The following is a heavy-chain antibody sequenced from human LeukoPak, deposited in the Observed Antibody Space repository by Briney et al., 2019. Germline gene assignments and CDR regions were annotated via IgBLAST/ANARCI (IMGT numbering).Heavy chain of an antibody. CDR1: GYTFTSYD. CDR3: ASKRVWFGELLSPYGMDV. D-gene: IGHD3-10*01. CDR2: MNPNSGNT. J-gene: IGHJ6*02. Sequence: ASVKVSCKASGYTFTSYDINWVRQATGQGLEWMGWMNPNSGNTGYAQKFQGRVTMTRNTSISTAYMELSSLRSEDTAVYYCASKRVWFGELLSPYGMDVWGQGTLVTVSS. V-gene: IGHV1-8*01.